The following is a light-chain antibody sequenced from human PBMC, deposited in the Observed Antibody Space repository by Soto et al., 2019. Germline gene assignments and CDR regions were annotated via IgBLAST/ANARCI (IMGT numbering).Light chain of an antibody. CDR3: QHYHTFSFT. CDR1: QSITYW. J-gene: IGKJ2*01. CDR2: DVS. V-gene: IGKV1-5*01. Sequence: EIQMTQSPASLSASVGDRVTITCRASQSITYWLAWYQQKPGRAPKLLIYDVSNLQSGVSSRFSGSGSGTEFTLTISSLQPDDSATYYCQHYHTFSFTFGQGTKLEIK.